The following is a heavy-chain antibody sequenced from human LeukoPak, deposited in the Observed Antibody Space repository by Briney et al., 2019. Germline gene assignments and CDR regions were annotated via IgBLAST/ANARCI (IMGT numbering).Heavy chain of an antibody. D-gene: IGHD3-16*01. Sequence: GTSLRLSCAASGFTLNSYPMHWVRQAPGKGLEWLAVISYDGYTTLHADSVKGRFTIYRDDSRDTLYLQMNSLRSEDMAVYYCARDPRRGSPDYFDYWGQGTLVTVST. CDR1: GFTLNSYP. V-gene: IGHV3-30*04. CDR2: ISYDGYTT. CDR3: ARDPRRGSPDYFDY. J-gene: IGHJ4*02.